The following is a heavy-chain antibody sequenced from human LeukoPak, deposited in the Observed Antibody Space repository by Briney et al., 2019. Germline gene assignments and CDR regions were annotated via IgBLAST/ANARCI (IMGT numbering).Heavy chain of an antibody. CDR3: TSIYCSGGSCSDY. CDR1: GFTFSGSA. CDR2: IRSKANSYAT. D-gene: IGHD2-15*01. Sequence: PGGSLRLSCAASGFTFSGSAMHWVRQASGKGLEWVGRIRSKANSYATAYAASVKGRFTISRDDSKNTAYLQMNSLKTEDTAVYYCTSIYCSGGSCSDYWGQGTLVTVSS. J-gene: IGHJ4*02. V-gene: IGHV3-73*01.